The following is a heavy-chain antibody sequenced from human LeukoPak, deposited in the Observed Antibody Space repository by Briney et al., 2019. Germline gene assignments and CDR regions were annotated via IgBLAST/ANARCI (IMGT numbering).Heavy chain of an antibody. CDR3: ARDTVAGIRGVGAFDI. CDR2: ISSSSSYI. D-gene: IGHD6-19*01. CDR1: GFTFSSYS. J-gene: IGHJ3*02. Sequence: GGSLRLSCAASGFTFSSYSMNWVRQAPGKGLEWVSSISSSSSYIYYADSVKGRFTISRDNAKNSLYLQMNSLRAEDTAVYYCARDTVAGIRGVGAFDIWGQGTMVTVSS. V-gene: IGHV3-21*01.